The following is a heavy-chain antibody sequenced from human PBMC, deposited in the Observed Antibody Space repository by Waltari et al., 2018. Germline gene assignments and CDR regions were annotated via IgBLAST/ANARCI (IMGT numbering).Heavy chain of an antibody. CDR1: GFTFSSYA. J-gene: IGHJ4*02. D-gene: IGHD2-15*01. Sequence: QVQLVESGGGVVQPGRSLRLSCAASGFTFSSYAMHWVRQAPGKGLEWVAVISYDGSNKYYADAVKGRFTISRDNSKNTLYLQMNSLRAEDTAVYYCAGHCSGGSCYLNWGQGTLVTVSS. CDR2: ISYDGSNK. V-gene: IGHV3-30*07. CDR3: AGHCSGGSCYLN.